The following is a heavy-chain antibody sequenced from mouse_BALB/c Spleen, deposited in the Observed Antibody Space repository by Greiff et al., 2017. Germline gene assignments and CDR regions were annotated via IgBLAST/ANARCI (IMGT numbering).Heavy chain of an antibody. D-gene: IGHD1-2*01. V-gene: IGHV5-6-5*01. CDR2: ISSGGST. CDR3: ARGPGSRDWYFDV. CDR1: GFTFSSYA. J-gene: IGHJ1*01. Sequence: EVKLMESGGGLVKPGGSLKLSCAASGFTFSSYAMSWVRQTPEKRLEWVASISSGGSTYYPDSVKGRFTISRDNARNILYLQMSSLRSEDTAMYYCARGPGSRDWYFDVWGAGTTVTVSS.